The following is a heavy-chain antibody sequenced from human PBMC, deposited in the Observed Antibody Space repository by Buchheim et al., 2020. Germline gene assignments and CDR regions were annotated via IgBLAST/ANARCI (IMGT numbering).Heavy chain of an antibody. CDR3: ARGGGGYYYYYGMDV. V-gene: IGHV3-30*04. Sequence: QVQLVESGGGVVQPGRSLRLSCAASGFTFSSYAMHWVRQAPGKGLEWVAVISYDGSNKYYADSVKGRFTISRDNSKNTLYLQMNSLRAEDTAVYYCARGGGGYYYYYGMDVWGQGTT. D-gene: IGHD3-16*01. CDR1: GFTFSSYA. CDR2: ISYDGSNK. J-gene: IGHJ6*02.